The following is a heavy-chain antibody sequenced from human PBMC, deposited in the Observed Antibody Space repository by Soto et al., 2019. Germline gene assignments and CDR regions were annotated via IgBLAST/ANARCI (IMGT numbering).Heavy chain of an antibody. CDR3: ANLAKNYYHYMDV. D-gene: IGHD1-26*01. Sequence: PGGSLSLSCAASGFSFSDYYMSWIRQAPGKGLEWVSLISTSGSSTDYADSVKGRFTISRDNAKNSLSLQMNSLRAEDTAVYYCANLAKNYYHYMDVWGKGTTVTVSS. V-gene: IGHV3-11*01. CDR1: GFSFSDYY. J-gene: IGHJ6*03. CDR2: ISTSGSST.